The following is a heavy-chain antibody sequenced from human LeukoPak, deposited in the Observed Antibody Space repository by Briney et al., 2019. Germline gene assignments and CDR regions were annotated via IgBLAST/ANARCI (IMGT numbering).Heavy chain of an antibody. CDR1: GYTFTSYD. V-gene: IGHV1-8*01. J-gene: IGHJ6*02. CDR2: MNPNSGNT. CDR3: ARGLSSGKYYYYGMDV. Sequence: ASVKVSCKASGYTFTSYDINWVRQATGQGLEWMGWMNPNSGNTGYAQKFQGRVTMTRNTSISTAYMELSSPRSEDTAVYYCARGLSSGKYYYYGMDVWGQGTTVTVSS. D-gene: IGHD3-22*01.